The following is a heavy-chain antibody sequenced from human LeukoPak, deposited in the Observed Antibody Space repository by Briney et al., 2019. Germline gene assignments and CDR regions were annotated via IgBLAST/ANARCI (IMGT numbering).Heavy chain of an antibody. V-gene: IGHV4-4*09. CDR1: GVSMNSHY. CDR2: ISGSGST. Sequence: SETLSLTCSVSGVSMNSHYLNWIRQPPGTGLEWIGFISGSGSTNYNPSLMSRVTMSLETSKRQFSLKLRSVTAADTAVYYCVVSPNQDFYDYWGQGTLVTVSS. J-gene: IGHJ4*02. CDR3: VVSPNQDFYDY.